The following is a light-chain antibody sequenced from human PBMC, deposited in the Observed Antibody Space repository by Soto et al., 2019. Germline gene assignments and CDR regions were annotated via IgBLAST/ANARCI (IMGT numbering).Light chain of an antibody. CDR3: QQYGSSGT. CDR2: GVS. J-gene: IGKJ1*01. Sequence: IVLTQSPDTVSLSPGERATLSCRASQTFTSVYLAWYQQKPGQAPRLLIYGVSTGATGIPDRFSGSGSGTDYTLTISRLEPEDFAVYYCQQYGSSGTFGQGTKVDI. V-gene: IGKV3-20*01. CDR1: QTFTSVY.